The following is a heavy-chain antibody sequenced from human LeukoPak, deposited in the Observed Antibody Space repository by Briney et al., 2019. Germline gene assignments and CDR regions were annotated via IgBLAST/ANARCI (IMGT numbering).Heavy chain of an antibody. CDR3: ARDLSAYSSSWYVPKLYFDY. V-gene: IGHV3-64*04. J-gene: IGHJ4*02. CDR2: ISSNGGSA. D-gene: IGHD6-13*01. CDR1: GFTFSSYD. Sequence: PGGSLRLSGSASGFTFSSYDMHWVRQAPGKGLEYVSAISSNGGSAYYANSVKGRFTISRDNSKNTLYLQMNSLRAEDTAVYYCARDLSAYSSSWYVPKLYFDYWGQGTLVTVSS.